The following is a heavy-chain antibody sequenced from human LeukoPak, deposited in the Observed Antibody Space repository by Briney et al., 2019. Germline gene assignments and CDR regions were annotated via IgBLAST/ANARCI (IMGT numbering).Heavy chain of an antibody. D-gene: IGHD3-10*01. CDR3: ARDSSRFAMVQGVITNWFDP. V-gene: IGHV1-46*01. Sequence: ASVKVFCKASGYTFTSYYMHWVRQAPGQGLEWMGLINPNGGSTSYAQKFQGRVTMARDTSTSTVYMELSSLRSEDTAVYYCARDSSRFAMVQGVITNWFDPWGQGTLVTVSS. CDR2: INPNGGST. J-gene: IGHJ5*02. CDR1: GYTFTSYY.